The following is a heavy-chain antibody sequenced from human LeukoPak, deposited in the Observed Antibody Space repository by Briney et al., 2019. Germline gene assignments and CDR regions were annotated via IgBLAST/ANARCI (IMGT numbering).Heavy chain of an antibody. Sequence: GGSLRLSCAASGFTFSSYAMNWVRQAPGRGLEWVSTISGSGGNTYYADSVKGRFTISRDNSKNTLYLQMNSLRAEDTAVYYCAKDQRYSSSWYSYYFDYWGQGTLVTVSS. CDR1: GFTFSSYA. CDR3: AKDQRYSSSWYSYYFDY. V-gene: IGHV3-23*01. D-gene: IGHD6-13*01. CDR2: ISGSGGNT. J-gene: IGHJ4*02.